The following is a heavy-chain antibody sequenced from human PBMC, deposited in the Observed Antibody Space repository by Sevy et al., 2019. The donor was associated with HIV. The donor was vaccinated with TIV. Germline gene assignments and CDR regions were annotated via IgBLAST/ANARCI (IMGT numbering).Heavy chain of an antibody. CDR3: ARVGYSNSYPYYYYYYMDV. CDR2: IYYSGST. CDR1: GGSISSYY. D-gene: IGHD4-4*01. V-gene: IGHV4-59*01. Sequence: SETLSLTCTVSGGSISSYYWSWIRQPPGKGLEWIGYIYYSGSTNYNPSLKSRVTISVDTSKNQFSLKLSSVTAADMAVYYCARVGYSNSYPYYYYYYMDVWGKGTTVTVSS. J-gene: IGHJ6*03.